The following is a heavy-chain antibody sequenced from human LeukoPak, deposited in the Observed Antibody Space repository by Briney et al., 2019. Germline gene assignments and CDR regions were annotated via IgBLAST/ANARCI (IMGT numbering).Heavy chain of an antibody. V-gene: IGHV3-53*01. CDR2: ICSGGST. Sequence: GGSLRLSCAASGFTVSSNYMSWVRQAPGKGLEWVSVICSGGSTHYADSVKGRFTISRDNSKNTLYLQMNGLRAEDTAVYYCARASSYGDYVGFGGQGTLVTVSS. CDR1: GFTVSSNY. CDR3: ARASSYGDYVGF. D-gene: IGHD4-17*01. J-gene: IGHJ4*02.